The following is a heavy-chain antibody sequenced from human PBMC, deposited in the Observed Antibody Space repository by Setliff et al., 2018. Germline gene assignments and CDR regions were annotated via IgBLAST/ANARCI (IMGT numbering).Heavy chain of an antibody. CDR2: IYTSGGT. Sequence: PSETLSLTCSVSGGSISSGSDYWTWIRQPAGKGLEYIGHIYTSGGTSYNPSLKSRVTISLDTSKNQFSLNLSSVTATDTAVYYCARAISGWYSAYYYYMDVWGKGTTVTVSS. J-gene: IGHJ6*03. V-gene: IGHV4-61*09. CDR1: GGSISSGSDY. CDR3: ARAISGWYSAYYYYMDV. D-gene: IGHD6-19*01.